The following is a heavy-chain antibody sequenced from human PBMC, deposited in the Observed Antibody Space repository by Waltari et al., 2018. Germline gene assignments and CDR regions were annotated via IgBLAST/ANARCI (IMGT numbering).Heavy chain of an antibody. CDR3: AKDSSAGWLVLFDY. CDR2: IYSGGST. Sequence: EVQLLESGGGLVQPGGCLRLSCVACGLTFSSYDMSWVRQAPGKGLEWVSVIYSGGSTYYADSVKGRFTISRDNSKNTLYLQMNSLRAEDTAVYYCAKDSSAGWLVLFDYWGQGTLVTVSS. J-gene: IGHJ4*02. V-gene: IGHV3-23*03. D-gene: IGHD6-19*01. CDR1: GLTFSSYD.